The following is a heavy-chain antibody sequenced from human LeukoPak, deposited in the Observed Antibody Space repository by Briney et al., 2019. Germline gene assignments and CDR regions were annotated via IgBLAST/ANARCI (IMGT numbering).Heavy chain of an antibody. V-gene: IGHV3-15*01. D-gene: IGHD1-14*01. CDR3: TTDFAEPEAFDI. CDR2: IKSKTDGGTT. CDR1: GFTFSNAW. Sequence: GGSLRLSCAASGFTFSNAWMSWVRQAPGKGLEWVGRIKSKTDGGTTDYAAPVKGRFIISRDDSKNTLYLQMNSLKTEDTAVYYCTTDFAEPEAFDIWGQGTLVTVSS. J-gene: IGHJ4*02.